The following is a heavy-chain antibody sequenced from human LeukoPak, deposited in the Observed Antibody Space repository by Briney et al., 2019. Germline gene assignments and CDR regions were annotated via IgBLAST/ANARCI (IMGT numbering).Heavy chain of an antibody. J-gene: IGHJ4*02. D-gene: IGHD6-6*01. Sequence: GESLKISCQGSGYSFVSYWIVWVRQMPGMGLEWMGTIYPSDSNARYSPSFQGQVTISADRSISTAYPQWSSLKASDTAIYYCARFVDYSSSVDYWGQGTLVTVST. CDR1: GYSFVSYW. CDR2: IYPSDSNA. CDR3: ARFVDYSSSVDY. V-gene: IGHV5-51*01.